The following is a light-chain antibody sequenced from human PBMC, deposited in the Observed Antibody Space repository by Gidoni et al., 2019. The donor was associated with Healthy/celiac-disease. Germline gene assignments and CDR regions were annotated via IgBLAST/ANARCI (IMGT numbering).Light chain of an antibody. Sequence: DIVMTQSPDSLAVSLGERATINCKSSQSVLYSSNNKNYLAWYQQKPGQPPKLLIYWASTRESGVPDRFRGSGSGTDFTLTISSLQAEDVAVYYCQQYYSTPDTFGQGTKLEIK. J-gene: IGKJ2*01. CDR2: WAS. V-gene: IGKV4-1*01. CDR3: QQYYSTPDT. CDR1: QSVLYSSNNKNY.